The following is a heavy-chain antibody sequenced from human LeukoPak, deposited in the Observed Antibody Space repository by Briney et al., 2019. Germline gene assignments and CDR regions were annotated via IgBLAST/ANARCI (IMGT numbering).Heavy chain of an antibody. V-gene: IGHV3-9*01. CDR1: GFSFDDYD. CDR2: ISWNSGSI. D-gene: IGHD6-19*01. Sequence: SLRLSCAASGFSFDDYDTHWVRQAPGKGLEWVSGISWNSGSIGYADSVKGRFTISRDNAKNSLYLQMNSLRAEDTALYYCAKGRYIAVAGRGDYFDYWGQGTLVTVSS. J-gene: IGHJ4*02. CDR3: AKGRYIAVAGRGDYFDY.